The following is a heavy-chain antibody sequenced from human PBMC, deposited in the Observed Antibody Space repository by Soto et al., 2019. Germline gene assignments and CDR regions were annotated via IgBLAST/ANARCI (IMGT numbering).Heavy chain of an antibody. CDR3: TREDSIIIPAVADF. CDR2: VSKSDYT. J-gene: IGHJ4*02. V-gene: IGHV3-21*01. D-gene: IGHD6-19*01. CDR1: GFTFTNYG. Sequence: GGSLRLSCTVSGFTFTNYGINWVRQAPGKGLEWVSSVSKSDYTYYSDSVKGRFTISRDNAKNSVSLQMNNLTAEDTAVYYCTREDSIIIPAVADFWGQGTLVTVSS.